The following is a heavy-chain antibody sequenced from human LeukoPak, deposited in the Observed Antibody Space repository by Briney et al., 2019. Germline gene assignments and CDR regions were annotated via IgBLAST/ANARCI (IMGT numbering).Heavy chain of an antibody. CDR3: ARDFSGYSSSWYGEHFDY. D-gene: IGHD6-13*01. V-gene: IGHV4-34*01. CDR2: INHSGST. CDR1: GGSFSGYY. Sequence: PSETLSLTCAVYGGSFSGYYWSWIRRPPGKGLEWIGEINHSGSTNYNPSLKSRVTMSVDTSKNQFSLKLSSVTAADTAVYYCARDFSGYSSSWYGEHFDYWGQGTLVTVSS. J-gene: IGHJ4*02.